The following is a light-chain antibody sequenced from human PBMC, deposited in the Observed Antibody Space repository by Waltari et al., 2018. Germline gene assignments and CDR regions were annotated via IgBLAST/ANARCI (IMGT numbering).Light chain of an antibody. J-gene: IGKJ1*01. Sequence: DIVMTQSPDSLAVSLGERVTINCKSSQSVLYSSNSTNYLAWYQQKPGQPPKLLIYWASARESGVPDRFSGSESGTDFTLTISSLQAEDVAVYYCQQYYDIPWTFGQGTKVEIK. CDR1: QSVLYSSNSTNY. CDR3: QQYYDIPWT. V-gene: IGKV4-1*01. CDR2: WAS.